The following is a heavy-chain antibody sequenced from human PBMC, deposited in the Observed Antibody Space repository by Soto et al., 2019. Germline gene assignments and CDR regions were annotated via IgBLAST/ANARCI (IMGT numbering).Heavy chain of an antibody. D-gene: IGHD6-13*01. Sequence: ASVKISCKASGYTFTGYFIHWVRKAPAQGFEWLGRVNPNTGGADLTQKFQGRVTVTRDTSINTAYMELTGLTSDDTAIYYCARARSGSCFLLLFDSWGQVTSVTVS. CDR3: ARARSGSCFLLLFDS. CDR1: GYTFTGYF. CDR2: VNPNTGGA. V-gene: IGHV1-2*02. J-gene: IGHJ4*02.